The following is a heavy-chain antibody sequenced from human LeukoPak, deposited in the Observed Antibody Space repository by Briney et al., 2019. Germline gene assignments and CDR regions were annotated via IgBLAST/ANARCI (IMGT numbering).Heavy chain of an antibody. CDR1: GFTFGDYA. V-gene: IGHV3-49*04. CDR2: IRGRAYGGTT. J-gene: IGHJ4*02. Sequence: GGSLRLSCTPSGFTFGDYAVSWVRQTPGKGLEWVGFIRGRAYGGTTEYAASVQGRFTISRDDSKSIAYLQMNSLKTEDTAVYYCTKGHTEDYYDRTGYFDSWGQGTLVTVSS. D-gene: IGHD3-22*01. CDR3: TKGHTEDYYDRTGYFDS.